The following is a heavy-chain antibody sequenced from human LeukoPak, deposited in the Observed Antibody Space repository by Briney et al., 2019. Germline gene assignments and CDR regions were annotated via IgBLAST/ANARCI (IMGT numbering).Heavy chain of an antibody. CDR2: IKQDGSEK. D-gene: IGHD5-18*01. V-gene: IGHV3-7*01. Sequence: GRSLRLSCAASGFTFSSYWMSWVRQAPGKGLERVANIKQDGSEKYYVDSVKGRFTISRDNAKNSLYLQMNSLRAEDTAVYYCASLSYVDTAMVTWYFDLWGRGTLVTVSS. CDR1: GFTFSSYW. J-gene: IGHJ2*01. CDR3: ASLSYVDTAMVTWYFDL.